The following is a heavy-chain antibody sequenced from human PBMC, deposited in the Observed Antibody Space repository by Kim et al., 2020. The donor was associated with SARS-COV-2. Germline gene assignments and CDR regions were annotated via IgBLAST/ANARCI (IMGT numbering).Heavy chain of an antibody. CDR1: GYTFTSYL. D-gene: IGHD2-2*01. J-gene: IGHJ3*02. V-gene: IGHV7-4-1*02. CDR3: ASRYCTSPNCYARSGDAFDI. Sequence: ASVKVSCKPSGYTFTSYLINWVRQAPGQGLEWMGWINTNSGNPTYAQGFTGRFVFSLDTSVSTAYLQISSLKADDTALYYCASRYCTSPNCYARSGDAFDIWGQGTMVTVSS. CDR2: INTNSGNP.